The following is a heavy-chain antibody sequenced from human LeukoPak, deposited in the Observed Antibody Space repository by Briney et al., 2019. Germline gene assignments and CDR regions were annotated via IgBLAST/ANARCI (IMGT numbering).Heavy chain of an antibody. CDR3: TTEGYCSGGNCYSFDY. Sequence: PGGSLRLSCAASGFTFSNAWMSWVRQAPGKGLEWVGRIKSKTDGGAIDYAAPVKGRFTISRDDSKNMLYLQMHSLKTEDTAVYFCTTEGYCSGGNCYSFDYWGQGTLVTVSS. CDR1: GFTFSNAW. CDR2: IKSKTDGGAI. D-gene: IGHD2-15*01. V-gene: IGHV3-15*01. J-gene: IGHJ4*02.